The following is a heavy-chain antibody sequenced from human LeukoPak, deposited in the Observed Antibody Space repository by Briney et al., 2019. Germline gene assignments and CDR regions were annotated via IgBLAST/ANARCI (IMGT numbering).Heavy chain of an antibody. CDR3: ARRGYSYDFDY. V-gene: IGHV5-51*01. Sequence: GESLKISCKGSGYSFTSYWNGWVRQMPGKSPEWMGIIYPGDSDTRYSPSFQCQVTISADKSISTAYLQWSSLKASDTAMYYCARRGYSYDFDYWGQGTLVTVSS. D-gene: IGHD5-18*01. CDR1: GYSFTSYW. J-gene: IGHJ4*02. CDR2: IYPGDSDT.